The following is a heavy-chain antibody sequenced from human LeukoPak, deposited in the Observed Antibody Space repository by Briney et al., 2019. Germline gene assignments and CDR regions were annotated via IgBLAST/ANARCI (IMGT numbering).Heavy chain of an antibody. CDR3: ARHERGRYYGSGSPPVF. V-gene: IGHV4-39*01. J-gene: IGHJ4*02. CDR1: GGSISSSSYY. Sequence: SETLSLTCTVSGGSISSSSYYWGWIRQPPGKGLEWIGSIYYSGSTYYNPSLKSRVPISVDTSKNQFSLKLSSVTAADTAVYYCARHERGRYYGSGSPPVFWGQGTLVTVSS. CDR2: IYYSGST. D-gene: IGHD3-10*01.